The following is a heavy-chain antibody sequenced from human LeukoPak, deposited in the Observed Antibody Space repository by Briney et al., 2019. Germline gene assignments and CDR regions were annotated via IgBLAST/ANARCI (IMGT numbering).Heavy chain of an antibody. J-gene: IGHJ4*02. CDR2: IYTSGST. CDR1: GGSISSGSYY. V-gene: IGHV4-61*02. D-gene: IGHD3-22*01. CDR3: AREGTTYYYDSSGYFDY. Sequence: SETLSLTCTVSGGSISSGSYYWSWIRQPAGKGLEWIGRIYTSGSTNYNPSLKSRVTVSVDTSKNQFSLKLSSVTAADTAVYYCAREGTTYYYDSSGYFDYWGQGTLVTVSS.